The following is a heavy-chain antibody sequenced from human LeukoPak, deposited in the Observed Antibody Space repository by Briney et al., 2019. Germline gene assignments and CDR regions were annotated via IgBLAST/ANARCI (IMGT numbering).Heavy chain of an antibody. J-gene: IGHJ4*02. CDR1: GFTFSSYA. D-gene: IGHD6-13*01. Sequence: QTGGSLRLSCAASGFTFSSYAMSWVRQAPGKGLEWVSAISGSGGSTYYADSVKGRFTISRDNSKNTLYLQMNSLRAEDTAVYYCAKDRKDTIWYFNYFDYWGQGTLVTVSS. V-gene: IGHV3-23*01. CDR3: AKDRKDTIWYFNYFDY. CDR2: ISGSGGST.